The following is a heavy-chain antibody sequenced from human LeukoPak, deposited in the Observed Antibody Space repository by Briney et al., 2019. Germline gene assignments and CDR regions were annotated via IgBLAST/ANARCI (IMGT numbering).Heavy chain of an antibody. V-gene: IGHV1-2*02. CDR1: GYTFTGYY. D-gene: IGHD1-26*01. CDR3: ASLPEWELLYYYGMDV. J-gene: IGHJ6*02. Sequence: ASVKVSCKASGYTFTGYYMHWVRQAPGQGLEGMGWINPNSGGTNYAQKFQGRVTITRDTSISTAYMELSRLRSDHTAVYYCASLPEWELLYYYGMDVWGQGTTVTVSS. CDR2: INPNSGGT.